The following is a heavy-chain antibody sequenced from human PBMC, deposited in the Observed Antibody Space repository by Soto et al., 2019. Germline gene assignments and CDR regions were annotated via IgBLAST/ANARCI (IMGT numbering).Heavy chain of an antibody. CDR3: ARVKDHYYFDY. CDR1: GGSFSGYY. V-gene: IGHV4-34*01. CDR2: INHSGST. J-gene: IGHJ4*02. Sequence: PSETLSLTCAVYGGSFSGYYWSWIRQPPGKGLEWIGEINHSGSTNYNPSLKSRVTISVDTSKNQFSLKLSSVTAADTAVYYCARVKDHYYFDYWGQGTMVTVSS.